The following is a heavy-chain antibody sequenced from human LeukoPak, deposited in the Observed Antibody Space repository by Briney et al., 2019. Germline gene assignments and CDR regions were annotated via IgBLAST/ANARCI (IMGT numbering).Heavy chain of an antibody. V-gene: IGHV4-31*03. CDR1: GDSISSGRYS. Sequence: SQTLSLTCTVSGDSISSGRYSWRWTCQHPGQGLEWTGYIYYSGSAYYKPSLKSRFTISVDTSKNQFSLKLNSVSAADTAVYYCAREGSPGTKYDDYWGQGTLVTVSS. CDR2: IYYSGSA. CDR3: AREGSPGTKYDDY. J-gene: IGHJ4*02. D-gene: IGHD2-15*01.